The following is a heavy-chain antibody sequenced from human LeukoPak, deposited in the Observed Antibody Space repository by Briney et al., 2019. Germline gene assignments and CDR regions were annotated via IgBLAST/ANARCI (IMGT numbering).Heavy chain of an antibody. Sequence: SETLSLTCTVSGGSISSGSYYWSCIRQPAGKGLEWIGRIYTSGSTNYNPSLKSRVTISVDTSKNQFSLKLSSVTAADTAVYYCARGGLELRYWGQGTLVTVSS. CDR3: ARGGLELRY. D-gene: IGHD1-7*01. CDR1: GGSISSGSYY. CDR2: IYTSGST. J-gene: IGHJ4*02. V-gene: IGHV4-61*02.